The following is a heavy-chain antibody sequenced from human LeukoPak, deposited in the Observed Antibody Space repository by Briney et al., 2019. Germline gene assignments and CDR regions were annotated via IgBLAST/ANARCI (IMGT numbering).Heavy chain of an antibody. CDR2: ISYSGST. CDR3: AGHHPRNTVDF. Sequence: SETLSLTCTVSGGSVSSYYWSWIRQPPGKGLEWIGYISYSGSTNSNPSLKSRVTISLDTSKNQFSLKLSSVTAADTAVYYCAGHHPRNTVDFWGQGTLVTVSS. D-gene: IGHD2/OR15-2a*01. J-gene: IGHJ4*02. CDR1: GGSVSSYY. V-gene: IGHV4-59*08.